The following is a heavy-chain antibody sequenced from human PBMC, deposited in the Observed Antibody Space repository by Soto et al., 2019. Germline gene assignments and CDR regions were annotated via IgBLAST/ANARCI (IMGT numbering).Heavy chain of an antibody. CDR2: ISAYNGNT. Sequence: ASVNVSCKASGYTFTSYCIIWVRQAPGQGLEWMGWISAYNGNTNYAQKLQGRVTMTTDTSTSTAYMELRSLRSDDTAVYYCARVEMATIRDFDYWGQGTLVTVSS. D-gene: IGHD5-12*01. V-gene: IGHV1-18*04. J-gene: IGHJ4*02. CDR1: GYTFTSYC. CDR3: ARVEMATIRDFDY.